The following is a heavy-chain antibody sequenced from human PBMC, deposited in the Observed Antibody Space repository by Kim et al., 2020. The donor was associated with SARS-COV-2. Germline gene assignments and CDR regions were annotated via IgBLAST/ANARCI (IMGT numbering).Heavy chain of an antibody. J-gene: IGHJ4*02. CDR2: ISYDGSNK. CDR1: GFTFSSYG. D-gene: IGHD3-3*01. CDR3: AKDIEITIFGVVIAKYFDY. Sequence: GGSLRLSCAASGFTFSSYGMHWVRQAPGKGLEWVAVISYDGSNKYYADSVKGRFTISRDNSKNTLYLQMNSLRAEDTAVYYCAKDIEITIFGVVIAKYFDYWGQGTLVTVSS. V-gene: IGHV3-30*18.